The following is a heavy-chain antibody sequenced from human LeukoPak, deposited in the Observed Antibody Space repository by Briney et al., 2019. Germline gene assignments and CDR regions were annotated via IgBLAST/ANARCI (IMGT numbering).Heavy chain of an antibody. CDR3: ARPLYAVPGIAAPDY. CDR2: ISSSSSAI. V-gene: IGHV3-48*02. J-gene: IGHJ4*02. Sequence: GGSLRLSCAASGFTFSSYSMNWVRQAPGKGLEWVSYISSSSSAIYYADSVEGRFTISRDNAKNSLYLQMNSLRDEDTAVYYCARPLYAVPGIAAPDYWGQGTLVTVSS. CDR1: GFTFSSYS. D-gene: IGHD6-13*01.